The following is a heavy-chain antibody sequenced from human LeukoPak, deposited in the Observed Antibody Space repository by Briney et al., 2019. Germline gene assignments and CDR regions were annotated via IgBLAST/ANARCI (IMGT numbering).Heavy chain of an antibody. V-gene: IGHV1-69*04. J-gene: IGHJ4*02. CDR2: IIPILGIA. CDR1: GGTFSSYA. Sequence: EASVKVFCKASGGTFSSYAISWVRQAPGQGLEWLGRIIPILGIANYAQKFQGRVTITADKSTSTAYMELSSLRSEDTAVYYCARDEDLLLFDYWGQGTLVTVSS. CDR3: ARDEDLLLFDY. D-gene: IGHD3-22*01.